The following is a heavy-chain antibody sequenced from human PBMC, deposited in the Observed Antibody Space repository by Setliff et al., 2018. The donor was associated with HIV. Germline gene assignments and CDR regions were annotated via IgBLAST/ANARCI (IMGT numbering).Heavy chain of an antibody. J-gene: IGHJ5*02. D-gene: IGHD6-19*01. V-gene: IGHV4-34*01. CDR2: ISQTGIT. CDR1: GGSFSGYF. Sequence: SETLSLTCAVYGGSFSGYFWSWIRQPPGKGPEWIGDISQTGITNYNPSLRSRVTISVDPSKNQFSMKLKSVTAADTAVYYCARPHSGRGGGAYFDPWGQGILVTVSS. CDR3: ARPHSGRGGGAYFDP.